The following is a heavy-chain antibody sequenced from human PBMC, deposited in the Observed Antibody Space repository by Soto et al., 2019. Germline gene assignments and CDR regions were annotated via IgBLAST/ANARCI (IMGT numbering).Heavy chain of an antibody. CDR2: TYYRSKWYN. Sequence: SQTLSLTCAISGDSVSSNSAAWNWIRQSPSGGLEWLGRTYYRSKWYNDYAVSVKSRITINPDTSKNQFSLQLNSVTPEDTAVYYCARVVYDILTGYPRWFDPWGQGTLVTVSS. CDR3: ARVVYDILTGYPRWFDP. D-gene: IGHD3-9*01. CDR1: GDSVSSNSAA. J-gene: IGHJ5*02. V-gene: IGHV6-1*01.